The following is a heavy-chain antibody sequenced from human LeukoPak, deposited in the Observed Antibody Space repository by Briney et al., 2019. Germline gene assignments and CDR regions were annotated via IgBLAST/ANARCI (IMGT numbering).Heavy chain of an antibody. CDR2: IYYSGST. Sequence: PSETLSLTCTVSGGSISSYYWSWIRQPPGKGLEWIGYIYYSGSTNYNPSLKSRVTISVDTSKNQFSLKLSSVTAADTAVYYCARRREVASYYFDYWGQGTLVTVSS. CDR3: ARRREVASYYFDY. CDR1: GGSISSYY. V-gene: IGHV4-59*08. J-gene: IGHJ4*02. D-gene: IGHD2-15*01.